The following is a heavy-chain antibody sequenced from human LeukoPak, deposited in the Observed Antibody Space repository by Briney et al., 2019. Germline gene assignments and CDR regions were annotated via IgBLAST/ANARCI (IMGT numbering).Heavy chain of an antibody. CDR3: ARVIVRGDTFDY. Sequence: ASVKVSCKASGYTFTYYAMHWVRQAPGQGLEWMGWINPNSGGTNYAQKFQGRVTMTRDTSISTAYMELSRLRSDDTAVYYCARVIVRGDTFDYWGQGTLVTVSS. CDR2: INPNSGGT. CDR1: GYTFTYYA. V-gene: IGHV1-2*02. D-gene: IGHD3-10*01. J-gene: IGHJ4*02.